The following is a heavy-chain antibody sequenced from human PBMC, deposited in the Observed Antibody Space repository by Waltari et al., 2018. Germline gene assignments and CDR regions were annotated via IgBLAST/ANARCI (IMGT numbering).Heavy chain of an antibody. D-gene: IGHD6-13*01. CDR2: ISSTGDST. V-gene: IGHV3-23*01. J-gene: IGHJ4*02. CDR1: GLTFSSYT. Sequence: EVQLLESGGGLEQPGGSLRLSCAASGLTFSSYTMSFFRQAPGKGLEWVSSISSTGDSTYYADSVKGRFTISRDNSKNTLFLQMNSLRADDTAIYYCAKIGRPGIAAAGPGYWGQGTLVTVSS. CDR3: AKIGRPGIAAAGPGY.